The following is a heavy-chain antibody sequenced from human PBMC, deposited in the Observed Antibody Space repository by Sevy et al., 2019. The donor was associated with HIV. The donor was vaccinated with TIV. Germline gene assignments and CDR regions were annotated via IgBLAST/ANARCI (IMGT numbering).Heavy chain of an antibody. D-gene: IGHD6-13*01. Sequence: GGSLRLSCAASGFTFSSYSMHWVRQAPGKGLEWVSSISSSSSYIYYADSVKGRFTISRDNAKNSLYLQMNSLRAEDTAVYYCAREARIAPTWGGYGMDVWGQGTTVTVSS. CDR3: AREARIAPTWGGYGMDV. J-gene: IGHJ6*02. CDR2: ISSSSSYI. CDR1: GFTFSSYS. V-gene: IGHV3-21*01.